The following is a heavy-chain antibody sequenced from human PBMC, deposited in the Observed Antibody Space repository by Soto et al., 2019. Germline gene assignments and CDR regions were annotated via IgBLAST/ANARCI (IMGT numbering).Heavy chain of an antibody. CDR1: GFTFSNAW. CDR2: IKSKTDGGTT. V-gene: IGHV3-15*01. Sequence: PGGSLRLSCAASGFTFSNAWMSWVRQAPGKGLEWVGRIKSKTDGGTTDYAAPVKGRFTISRDDSKNTLYLQMNSLKTEDTAVYYCTTRFANYYDSSGRSRGLDYWGQGTLVTVSS. D-gene: IGHD3-22*01. CDR3: TTRFANYYDSSGRSRGLDY. J-gene: IGHJ4*02.